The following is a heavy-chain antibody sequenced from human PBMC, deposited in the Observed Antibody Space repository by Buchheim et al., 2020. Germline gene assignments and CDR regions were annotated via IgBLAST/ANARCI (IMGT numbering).Heavy chain of an antibody. V-gene: IGHV3-74*01. J-gene: IGHJ4*02. D-gene: IGHD4-23*01. Sequence: EVHLVESGGGLVQPGGSLRLSCAVSGLTFSTYWIHWVRQAPGKGLVWVSRIRGDGSEINYADSVKGRFTIYRDSAKNKVDLQMNSPGVEDTAVYYCATLPFSDYAGHWGQGTL. CDR3: ATLPFSDYAGH. CDR2: IRGDGSEI. CDR1: GLTFSTYW.